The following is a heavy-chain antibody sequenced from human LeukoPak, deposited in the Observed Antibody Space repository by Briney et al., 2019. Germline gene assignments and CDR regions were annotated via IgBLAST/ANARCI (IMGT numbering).Heavy chain of an antibody. CDR1: GYTFTGYY. J-gene: IGHJ4*02. V-gene: IGHV1-2*02. D-gene: IGHD4-17*01. CDR2: INPNSGGT. CDR3: ARVDDYGDYARSCMNH. Sequence: ASVKVSCEASGYTFTGYYMHWVRQAPGQGLEWMGWINPNSGGTNYAQMFQGRVTISTDESTRTAYMELSSLRPEDTAMYYCARVDDYGDYARSCMNHWGQGTPVTVSS.